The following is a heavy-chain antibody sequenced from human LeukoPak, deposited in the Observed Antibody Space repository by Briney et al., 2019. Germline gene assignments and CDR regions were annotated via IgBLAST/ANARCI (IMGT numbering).Heavy chain of an antibody. J-gene: IGHJ4*02. CDR2: ISGSGGST. CDR1: GFTFSSYA. Sequence: TGGSLRLSCAASGFTFSSYAMSWVRQAPGKGLEWVSAISGSGGSTYYADSVKGRFTISRDNSRNTVSLEMNSLRPEDTAIYYCARDHGCSGGACYFFDYWGQGALVTVSS. V-gene: IGHV3-23*01. D-gene: IGHD2-15*01. CDR3: ARDHGCSGGACYFFDY.